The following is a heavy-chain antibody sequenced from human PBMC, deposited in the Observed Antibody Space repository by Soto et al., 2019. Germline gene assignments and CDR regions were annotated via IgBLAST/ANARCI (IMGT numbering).Heavy chain of an antibody. Sequence: SETLSLTCTVSGGSISSGDYYWSWIRQPPGKGLEWIGYIYYSGSTYYNPSLKSRVTISVDTSKNQFSLKLSSVTAADTAVYYCARAEDSSGWYGYWGQGTLVTVSS. J-gene: IGHJ4*02. V-gene: IGHV4-30-4*01. D-gene: IGHD6-19*01. CDR1: GGSISSGDYY. CDR2: IYYSGST. CDR3: ARAEDSSGWYGY.